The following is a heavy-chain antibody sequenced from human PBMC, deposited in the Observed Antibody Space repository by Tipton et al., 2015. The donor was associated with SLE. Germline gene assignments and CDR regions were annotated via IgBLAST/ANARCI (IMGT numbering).Heavy chain of an antibody. CDR3: AKDVRFLAEGGFDS. J-gene: IGHJ4*02. CDR1: GFTFRSYA. D-gene: IGHD3-16*01. V-gene: IGHV3-23*01. Sequence: GSLRLSCAASGFTFRSYAMSWVRQIPGKGLEWVSGISGSGTITYDSDSLKGRFTISRDNSKNTLYLQMNSLRAEDTAVYYCAKDVRFLAEGGFDSWGQGTLVTVSS. CDR2: ISGSGTIT.